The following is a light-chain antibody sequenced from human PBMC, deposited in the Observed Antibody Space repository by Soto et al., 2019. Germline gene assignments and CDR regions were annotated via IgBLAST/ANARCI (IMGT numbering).Light chain of an antibody. J-gene: IGKJ2*01. CDR3: QQYDKWPQFT. V-gene: IGKV3-15*01. Sequence: DIVMTQSPATLSVSPGERTTLSCRASRSVTTSLAWYQQKPGQAPRLLIYGASTRATGIPDRFSGSGSGTEFTLTISSLQSEDFAVYYCQQYDKWPQFTFGQGTKVEMK. CDR1: RSVTTS. CDR2: GAS.